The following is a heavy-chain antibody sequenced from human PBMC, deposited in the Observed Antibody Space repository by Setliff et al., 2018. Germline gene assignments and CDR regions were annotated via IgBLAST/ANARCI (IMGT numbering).Heavy chain of an antibody. Sequence: SVKVSCKASGGTFTNYGVSWVRQAPGQGLEWMGGLIPMFGTPGYAQKFQDRVTITTDESTSTAYMELNSLTSEDTAVYYCARSPALLGIVYLDPWGQGTRVTVSS. D-gene: IGHD2-15*01. CDR3: ARSPALLGIVYLDP. CDR1: GGTFTNYG. J-gene: IGHJ5*02. V-gene: IGHV1-69*05. CDR2: LIPMFGTP.